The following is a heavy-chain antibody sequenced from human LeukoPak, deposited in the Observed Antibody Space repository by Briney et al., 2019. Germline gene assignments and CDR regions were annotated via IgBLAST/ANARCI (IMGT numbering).Heavy chain of an antibody. CDR3: AKDTSLLDY. J-gene: IGHJ4*02. Sequence: PGGSLRLSCTASGFTFSSSGMHWVRQAPGKGLEWVAFIRYDGSDKYYAGSVKGRFTISGDNSKNTLYLQMNSLRPEDTGVYYCAKDTSLLDYWGQGTLVTVSS. CDR2: IRYDGSDK. CDR1: GFTFSSSG. V-gene: IGHV3-30*02.